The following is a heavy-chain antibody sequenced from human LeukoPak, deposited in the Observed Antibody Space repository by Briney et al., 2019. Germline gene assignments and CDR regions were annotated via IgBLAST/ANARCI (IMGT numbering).Heavy chain of an antibody. CDR1: GLIFSSYA. Sequence: GGSLRLSCAASGLIFSSYAMSWVRQAPGKGLEWVSGISGSAGSTYYADSVKGRFTISRDNSKNTLYLQMNSLRAEDTAVYYCAKGSTVTTLRYYYMDVWGKGTTVAVSS. V-gene: IGHV3-23*01. CDR3: AKGSTVTTLRYYYMDV. D-gene: IGHD4-17*01. J-gene: IGHJ6*03. CDR2: ISGSAGST.